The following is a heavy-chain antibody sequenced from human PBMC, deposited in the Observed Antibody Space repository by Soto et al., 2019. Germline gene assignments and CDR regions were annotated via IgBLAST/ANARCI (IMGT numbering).Heavy chain of an antibody. CDR3: AKPGSFTHYYYGMDV. V-gene: IGHV3-23*01. CDR2: ISGPAGST. D-gene: IGHD3-10*01. J-gene: IGHJ6*02. Sequence: GGSLRLSCAASGFTFSTYAMSWVRQAPGKGLEWVSTISGPAGSTYHADSVKGRFTISRDNSKNSLYLQMNSLRAEDTAVYYCAKPGSFTHYYYGMDVWGQGTTVTVSS. CDR1: GFTFSTYA.